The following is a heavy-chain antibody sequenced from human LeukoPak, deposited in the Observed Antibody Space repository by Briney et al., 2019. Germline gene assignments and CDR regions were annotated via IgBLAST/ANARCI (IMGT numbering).Heavy chain of an antibody. Sequence: SETLSLTCTVSGGSISNSYWTWIRQPAGKGLEWIARIYPGGETNYNPSLKSRVTMSVDTSKNQFSLGLTSVTAADTAVYYCARGPGAITKEAFDIWGQGTMVTVSS. J-gene: IGHJ3*02. V-gene: IGHV4-4*07. CDR1: GGSISNSY. CDR3: ARGPGAITKEAFDI. D-gene: IGHD5-12*01. CDR2: IYPGGET.